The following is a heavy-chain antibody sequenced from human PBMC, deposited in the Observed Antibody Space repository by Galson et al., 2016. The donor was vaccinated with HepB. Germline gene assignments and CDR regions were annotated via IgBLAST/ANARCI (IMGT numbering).Heavy chain of an antibody. CDR2: IRSEVNSYAT. Sequence: SLRLSCAASGFTFSDSAMHWVRQAPGKGLEWVGRIRSEVNSYATAYGASLKGRFTISRDDSKKTTYLEMNSLKAQDTAVYYCTKRYDTPGYYYIDSWGQGTLVTVSS. CDR1: GFTFSDSA. J-gene: IGHJ4*02. V-gene: IGHV3-73*01. CDR3: TKRYDTPGYYYIDS. D-gene: IGHD3-22*01.